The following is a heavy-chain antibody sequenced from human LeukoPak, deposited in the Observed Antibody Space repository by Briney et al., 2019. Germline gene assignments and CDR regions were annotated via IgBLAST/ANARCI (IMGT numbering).Heavy chain of an antibody. V-gene: IGHV4-34*01. CDR2: INHSGST. J-gene: IGHJ4*02. CDR1: GGSFSGYY. CDR3: ARGSNRVPTYYFDY. D-gene: IGHD2/OR15-2a*01. Sequence: SETLSLTCAVYGGSFSGYYWSWIRQPPGKGLEWIGEINHSGSTNYNPSLKSRVTISVDTSKNQFSLKLSSVTAADTAVYYCARGSNRVPTYYFDYWGQGTLVTVSS.